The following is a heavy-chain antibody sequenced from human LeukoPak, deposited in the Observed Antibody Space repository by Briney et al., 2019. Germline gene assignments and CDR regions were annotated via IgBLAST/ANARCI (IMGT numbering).Heavy chain of an antibody. V-gene: IGHV3-74*01. Sequence: PVGSLRLSCAASGFTFSSYWMRWVRQAPGKGLVWVSRINTDGSITSHADSVKGRFTISRDNAKNTLYLQMNSLRAEDTAVYYCVRIWEGAYWGQGTLVTVSS. CDR3: VRIWEGAY. D-gene: IGHD1-26*01. CDR2: INTDGSIT. CDR1: GFTFSSYW. J-gene: IGHJ4*02.